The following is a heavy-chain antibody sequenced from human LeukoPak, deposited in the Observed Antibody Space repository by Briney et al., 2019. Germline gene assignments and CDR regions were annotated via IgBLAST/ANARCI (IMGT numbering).Heavy chain of an antibody. D-gene: IGHD3-10*01. Sequence: PGGSLRLSCAASGFTFSSYAMSWVRQAPGKGLEWVSAISGSGGSTYYADSVKGRFTISRDNSKNTLYLQMNSLRAEDTAVYYCAKGDSYYYGSGSLRGVGYFDYWGQGTLVTVSS. J-gene: IGHJ4*02. CDR3: AKGDSYYYGSGSLRGVGYFDY. CDR2: ISGSGGST. CDR1: GFTFSSYA. V-gene: IGHV3-23*01.